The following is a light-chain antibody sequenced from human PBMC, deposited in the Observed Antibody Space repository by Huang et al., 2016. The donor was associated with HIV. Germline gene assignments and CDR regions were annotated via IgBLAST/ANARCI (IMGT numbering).Light chain of an antibody. Sequence: DIQMTQSPSSLSAFVGDRVTITCQASQDITNYLNWYQQKPGKAPILLIYDTSNLETGVPSRFSGSGSGTHFTFTISSLQPEDIATYYCQQYDSLPLTFGGGTKVEIK. CDR3: QQYDSLPLT. J-gene: IGKJ4*01. V-gene: IGKV1-33*01. CDR1: QDITNY. CDR2: DTS.